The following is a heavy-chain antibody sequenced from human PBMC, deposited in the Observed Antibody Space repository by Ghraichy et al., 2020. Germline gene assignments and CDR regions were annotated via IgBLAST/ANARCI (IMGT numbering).Heavy chain of an antibody. J-gene: IGHJ6*02. CDR3: ARELAPTATYYYAMDV. CDR1: GFAFSNYA. D-gene: IGHD2-2*01. CDR2: FSYDGGGR. Sequence: LSLTCAASGFAFSNYAMHWVRQAPGKGLEWVAVFSYDGGGRFYADSVKGRFTISRDNSRNTLYLQMNSLTVDDTAVYYCARELAPTATYYYAMDVWGQGTTVTVSS. V-gene: IGHV3-30*04.